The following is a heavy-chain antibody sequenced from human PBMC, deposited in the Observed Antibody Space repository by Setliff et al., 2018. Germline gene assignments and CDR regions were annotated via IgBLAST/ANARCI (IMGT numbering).Heavy chain of an antibody. CDR2: IHPDDSDT. D-gene: IGHD6-13*01. CDR3: LRLGIAAAGTVYFDY. Sequence: GESLKISCKVSGYTFTSYWIGWVRQAPGEGLEWMGVIHPDDSDTRYSPSFQGQVTISVDKSINTAYLQSSSLTDSDIAMFYCLRLGIAAAGTVYFDYWGQGSLVTVSS. V-gene: IGHV5-51*01. J-gene: IGHJ4*02. CDR1: GYTFTSYW.